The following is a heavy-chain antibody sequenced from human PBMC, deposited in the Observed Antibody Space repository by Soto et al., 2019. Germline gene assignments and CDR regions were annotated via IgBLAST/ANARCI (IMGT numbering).Heavy chain of an antibody. D-gene: IGHD3-10*01. CDR3: ARDRGEKGRSAYYYYYGMDV. J-gene: IGHJ6*02. CDR1: GGSISSSNW. V-gene: IGHV4-4*02. CDR2: IYHSGST. Sequence: QVQLQESGPGLVKPSGTLSLTCAVSGGSISSSNWWSWVRQPPGKGLEWIGEIYHSGSTNYNPSLGSRVTISVDKSKNQFSLKLSSVTAADTAVYYCARDRGEKGRSAYYYYYGMDVWGQGTTVTVSS.